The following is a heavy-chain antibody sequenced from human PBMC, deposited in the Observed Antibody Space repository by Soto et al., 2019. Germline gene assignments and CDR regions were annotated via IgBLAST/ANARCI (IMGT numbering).Heavy chain of an antibody. CDR1: GYTFTTYA. CDR3: ARDWGTTTVSLNWFDP. V-gene: IGHV1-3*05. D-gene: IGHD4-17*01. Sequence: QVQLVQSGAEEKKPGASVKVSCKASGYTFTTYAMHWVRQAPGQRLEWMGWINAGNGNTKYSQKFQGRVTITRDTSASTAYMELSSLRSEDTAVHYCARDWGTTTVSLNWFDPWGQGTLVTVSS. CDR2: INAGNGNT. J-gene: IGHJ5*02.